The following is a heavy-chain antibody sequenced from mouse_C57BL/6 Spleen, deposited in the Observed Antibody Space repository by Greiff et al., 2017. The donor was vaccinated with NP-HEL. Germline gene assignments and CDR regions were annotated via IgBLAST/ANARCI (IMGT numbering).Heavy chain of an antibody. CDR1: SYTFTSYW. CDR2: IHPNSGST. D-gene: IGHD2-2*01. J-gene: IGHJ2*01. V-gene: IGHV1-64*01. CDR3: ARGDGYGGYFDY. Sequence: QVQLQQPGAELVKPGASVKLSCKASSYTFTSYWMHWVKQRPGQGLEWIGMIHPNSGSTNYNEKFKSKATLTVDKSSSTAYMQLSSLTSEDSAVYYCARGDGYGGYFDYWGQGTTLTVSS.